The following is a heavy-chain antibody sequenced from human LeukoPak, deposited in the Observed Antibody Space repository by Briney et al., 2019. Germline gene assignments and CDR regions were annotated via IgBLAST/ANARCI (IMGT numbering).Heavy chain of an antibody. V-gene: IGHV1-69-2*01. CDR1: GYTFTDYY. J-gene: IGHJ4*02. CDR2: VDPADGEA. CDR3: ATRRELPATYFDY. D-gene: IGHD1-26*01. Sequence: ASVKVSCKASGYTFTDYYMHWVVQAPGKGLEWMGRVDPADGEAAYAQKFQGRVTMTRNTSISTAYMELSSLRSEDTAVYYCATRRELPATYFDYWGEGTLVTVSS.